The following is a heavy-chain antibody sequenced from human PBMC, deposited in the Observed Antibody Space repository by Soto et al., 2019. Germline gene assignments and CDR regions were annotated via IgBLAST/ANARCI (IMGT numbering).Heavy chain of an antibody. J-gene: IGHJ6*02. CDR3: ARDPPATRHGMDV. CDR2: IYSGGST. Sequence: EVQLVETGGVLIQPGGSLRLSCAASGFTVSSNYMSWVRQAPGKGLEWVSGIYSGGSTYYADSVRGRFTISRDNSKTTLYLQMKRLRAEDTAVHYCARDPPATRHGMDVWGQGTTVTVSS. V-gene: IGHV3-53*02. CDR1: GFTVSSNY.